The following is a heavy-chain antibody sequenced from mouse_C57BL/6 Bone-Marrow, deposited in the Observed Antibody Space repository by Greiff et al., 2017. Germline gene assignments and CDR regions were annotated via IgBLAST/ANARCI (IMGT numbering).Heavy chain of an antibody. CDR1: GFTFSDYG. CDR2: ISSGSSTI. CDR3: AKGGTGTGYFDV. D-gene: IGHD4-1*01. V-gene: IGHV5-17*01. J-gene: IGHJ1*03. Sequence: EVKVEESGGGLVKPGGSLKLSCAASGFTFSDYGMHWVRQAPEKGLEWVAYISSGSSTIYSADTVKGRFTISRDNAKNTLFLQMTRLRSEDTAMYYCAKGGTGTGYFDVWGTGTTVTGSS.